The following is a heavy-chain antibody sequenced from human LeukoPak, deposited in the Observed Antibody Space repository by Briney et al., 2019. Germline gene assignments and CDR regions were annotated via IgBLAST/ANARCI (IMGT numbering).Heavy chain of an antibody. J-gene: IGHJ4*02. D-gene: IGHD3-16*01. V-gene: IGHV3-23*01. Sequence: PGRCLRLSCAASGFIFSSYAMSWVSQAPGKGLEWVSAISGSGGSTYYADSVKGRFTISRDNSKNTLYLQMNSLRAEDTAVYYCAKDEGGSYDYWGQGTLVTVSS. CDR3: AKDEGGSYDY. CDR2: ISGSGGST. CDR1: GFIFSSYA.